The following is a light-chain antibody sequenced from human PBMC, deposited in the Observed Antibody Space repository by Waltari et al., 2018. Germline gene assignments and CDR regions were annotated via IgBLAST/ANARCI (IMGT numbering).Light chain of an antibody. Sequence: QSALTQPRSVSGSPGQSVTFPCPDTSTDVGGYNHVSWYQPSTGKAPKLMIYDVFNRPSGVPDRFSGSKSGNTASLTISGLQADDEADYYCCSYAGSYTVLFGGGTKLTVL. CDR2: DVF. CDR3: CSYAGSYTVL. J-gene: IGLJ2*01. V-gene: IGLV2-11*01. CDR1: STDVGGYNH.